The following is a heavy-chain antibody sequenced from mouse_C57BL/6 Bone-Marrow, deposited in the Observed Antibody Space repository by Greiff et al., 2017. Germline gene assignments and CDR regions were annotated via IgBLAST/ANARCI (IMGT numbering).Heavy chain of an antibody. D-gene: IGHD2-4*01. CDR2: IDPSDSYT. J-gene: IGHJ3*01. CDR1: GYTFTSYW. CDR3: AAYDYVAY. V-gene: IGHV1-69*01. Sequence: QVQLQQPGAELVMPGASVKLSCTASGYTFTSYWMHWVKQRPGQGLEWIGEIDPSDSYTNYNQTFKGKSTLTVDKYSSTAYMQLSSLTSEDSAVYYCAAYDYVAYWGQGTLVTVSA.